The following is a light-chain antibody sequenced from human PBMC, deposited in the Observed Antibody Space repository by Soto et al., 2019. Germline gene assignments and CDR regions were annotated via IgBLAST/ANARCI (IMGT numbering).Light chain of an antibody. V-gene: IGLV1-51*01. CDR3: ATWDSSLSAGV. J-gene: IGLJ2*01. Sequence: QSLLTQPPSVSAAPGQKVTISCSGSSSNIGNNYVSWYQQLPGTAPQLLIYDNDKRPSGIPDRFSGSKSGTSATLAITGLQTGDEADYYCATWDSSLSAGVFGGGTKLTVL. CDR1: SSNIGNNY. CDR2: DND.